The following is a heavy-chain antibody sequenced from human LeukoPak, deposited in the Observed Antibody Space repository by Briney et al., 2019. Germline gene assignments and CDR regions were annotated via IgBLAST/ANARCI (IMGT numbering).Heavy chain of an antibody. CDR1: GGSFSGYY. CDR3: ARPRYSSGWSIFDY. Sequence: SETLSLTCAVYGGSFSGYYWSWIRQPPGKGLEWIGEINHSGSTNYNPSLKSRVTISVDTSKNQFPLKLSSVTAADTAVYYCARPRYSSGWSIFDYWGQGTLVTVSS. V-gene: IGHV4-34*01. D-gene: IGHD6-19*01. CDR2: INHSGST. J-gene: IGHJ4*02.